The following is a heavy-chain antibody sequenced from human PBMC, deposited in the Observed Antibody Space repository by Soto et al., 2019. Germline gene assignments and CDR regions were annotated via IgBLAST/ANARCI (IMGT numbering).Heavy chain of an antibody. CDR1: GFTFSSYG. V-gene: IGHV3-30*18. CDR2: ISYDGSNK. J-gene: IGHJ4*02. Sequence: GGSLRLSCAASGFTFSSYGMHWVRQAPGKGLEWVAVISYDGSNKYYADSVKGRFTISRDNSKNTLYLQMNSLRAEDTAVYYCAKSGYYDSSHLDYWGQGTLVTVSS. D-gene: IGHD3-22*01. CDR3: AKSGYYDSSHLDY.